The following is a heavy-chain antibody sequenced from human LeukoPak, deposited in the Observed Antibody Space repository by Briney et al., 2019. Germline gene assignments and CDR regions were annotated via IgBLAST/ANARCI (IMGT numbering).Heavy chain of an antibody. CDR2: ISAYNGNT. CDR1: GYTFTSYG. J-gene: IGHJ4*02. D-gene: IGHD6-19*01. CDR3: ARARWLVPKGDY. V-gene: IGHV1-18*01. Sequence: ASVKVSCQASGYTFTSYGISWVRQAPGQGLEWMGWISAYNGNTNYAQKLQDRVTITTDTSTSTAYMELRSVRYDDTAVYYCARARWLVPKGDYWGQGTLVTVSS.